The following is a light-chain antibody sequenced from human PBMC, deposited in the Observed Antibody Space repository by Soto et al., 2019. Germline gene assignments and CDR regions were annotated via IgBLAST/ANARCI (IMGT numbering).Light chain of an antibody. J-gene: IGLJ1*01. CDR3: TSYAGGNNV. V-gene: IGLV2-8*01. CDR2: DVN. CDR1: SSDVGGYNY. Sequence: QSALTQPPSASGSPGQSVTISCTGTSSDVGGYNYVSWYQQNPGKVPKLMIDDVNKRPSGVPDRFSGSKSGNTASLTVSGLQAEDEADYYCTSYAGGNNVFGTGTKVTLL.